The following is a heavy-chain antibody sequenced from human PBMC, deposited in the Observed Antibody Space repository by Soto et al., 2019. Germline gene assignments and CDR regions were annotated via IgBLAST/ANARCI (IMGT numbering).Heavy chain of an antibody. CDR1: GFTFSIYW. V-gene: IGHV3-7*02. Sequence: PRGSLRLSCASSGFTFSIYWMSWVRQAPGKGLERVAKIKQDGSEKYYVDSVKGRFTISRDNAKNSLYLQMNSLRAEDTAVYYCARVLGQLWSTYFDYWGQGTLVTVSS. J-gene: IGHJ4*02. CDR3: ARVLGQLWSTYFDY. CDR2: IKQDGSEK. D-gene: IGHD5-18*01.